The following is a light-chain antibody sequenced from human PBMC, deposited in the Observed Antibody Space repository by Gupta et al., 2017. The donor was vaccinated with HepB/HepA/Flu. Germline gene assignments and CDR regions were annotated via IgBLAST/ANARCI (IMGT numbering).Light chain of an antibody. CDR1: ESISLF. V-gene: IGKV1-39*01. J-gene: IGKJ3*01. CDR3: QPSYPSLFT. Sequence: DIQTTESASSPTASVGDRVTITCRASESISLFLNWYQQKSGKAPKLLIYAASALESGVPSRFSGSGSRTDFTLAVSSLQPEDFATYYCQPSYPSLFTFGPGTKVEVK. CDR2: AAS.